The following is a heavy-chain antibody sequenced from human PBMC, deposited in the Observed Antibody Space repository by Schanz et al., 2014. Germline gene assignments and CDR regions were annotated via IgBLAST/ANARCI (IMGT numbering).Heavy chain of an antibody. CDR1: GYTFSDYG. CDR3: ARGGYSSGWYDRDIAHFDY. D-gene: IGHD6-19*01. V-gene: IGHV1-18*01. J-gene: IGHJ4*02. CDR2: ISPYTGNT. Sequence: QVQLVQSGAEVKKPGSPVKVSCKTSGYTFSDYGITWVRQAPGQGLEWVGWISPYTGNTHYFDKMEGRVTMTTDTSTSTAYMELRSLRSDDTAMYYCARGGYSSGWYDRDIAHFDYWGQGTLVTVSS.